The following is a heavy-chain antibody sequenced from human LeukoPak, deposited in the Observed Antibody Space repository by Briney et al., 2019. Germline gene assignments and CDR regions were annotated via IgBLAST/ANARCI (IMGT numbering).Heavy chain of an antibody. V-gene: IGHV1-18*01. Sequence: ASVKVSCKASGYSFSSFGISWLRQAPGQGLEWMGWISANNGYTNYAQKLQGRVTITADKSTSTAYMELSSLRSEDTAVYYCARGIIHDYWGQGTLVTVSS. J-gene: IGHJ4*02. CDR3: ARGIIHDY. CDR2: ISANNGYT. CDR1: GYSFSSFG.